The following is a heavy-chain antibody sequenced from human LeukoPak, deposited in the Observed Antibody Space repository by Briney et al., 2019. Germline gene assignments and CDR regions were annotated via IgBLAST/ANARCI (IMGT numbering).Heavy chain of an antibody. CDR3: ARYLGIEQLVDY. J-gene: IGHJ4*02. V-gene: IGHV1-2*02. CDR2: INPNSGGT. D-gene: IGHD6-6*01. CDR1: GYTFTGYY. Sequence: ASVKVSCKASGYTFTGYYMHWVRQAPGQGLEWMGWINPNSGGTNYAQKFQGRVTMTRDTSISTAYMELSSLRSDDTAVYYCARYLGIEQLVDYWGQGTLVTVSS.